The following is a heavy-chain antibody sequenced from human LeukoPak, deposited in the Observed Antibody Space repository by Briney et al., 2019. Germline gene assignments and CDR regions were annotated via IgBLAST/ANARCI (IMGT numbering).Heavy chain of an antibody. J-gene: IGHJ4*02. CDR2: IIPILGIA. CDR1: GGTFSSYA. Sequence: ASVKVSCKASGGTFSSYAISWVRQAPGQGLEWMGRIIPILGIANYAQKFQGRVTITADKSTSTAYMELSSLRSEDTAVYYCARVRYYDGSGYRWDYWGQGTLVTASS. D-gene: IGHD3-22*01. CDR3: ARVRYYDGSGYRWDY. V-gene: IGHV1-69*04.